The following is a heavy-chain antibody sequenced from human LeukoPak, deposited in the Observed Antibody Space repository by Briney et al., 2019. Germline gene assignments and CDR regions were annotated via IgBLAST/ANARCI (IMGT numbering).Heavy chain of an antibody. CDR2: INPSGGST. CDR3: ARSYDILTGYYSPPDY. Sequence: ASVKVSCKASGYTFTSCYMHWVRQAPGQGLEWMGIINPSGGSTSYAQKFQGRVTMTRDTSTSTVYMELSSLRSEDTAVYYCARSYDILTGYYSPPDYWGQGTLITVSS. CDR1: GYTFTSCY. D-gene: IGHD3-9*01. J-gene: IGHJ4*02. V-gene: IGHV1-46*01.